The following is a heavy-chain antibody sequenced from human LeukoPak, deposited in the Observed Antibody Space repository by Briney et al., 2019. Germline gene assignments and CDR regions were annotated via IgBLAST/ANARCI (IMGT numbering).Heavy chain of an antibody. CDR3: ARDREEDYYMDV. J-gene: IGHJ6*03. Sequence: GGSLRLSCAASGLTYNYYSMNWVRQAPGKGQEWVSSISSSSRCIYYADAVKGRCTISRDNAKNSLFLQMNSLRAEDTAIYYCARDREEDYYMDVWGKGATVTVSS. CDR2: ISSSSRCI. V-gene: IGHV3-21*01. CDR1: GLTYNYYS.